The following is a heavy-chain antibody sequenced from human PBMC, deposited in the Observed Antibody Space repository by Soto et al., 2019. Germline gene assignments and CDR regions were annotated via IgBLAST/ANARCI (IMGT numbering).Heavy chain of an antibody. CDR3: AREQYYYDSSCYYRPSPSPAYYYYYYGMDV. CDR1: GFTFSSYS. J-gene: IGHJ6*02. Sequence: SGGSLRLSCAASGFTFSSYSMNWVRQAPGKGLEWVSSISSSSSYIYYADSVKGRFTISRDNAKNSLYLQMNSLRAEDTAVYYCAREQYYYDSSCYYRPSPSPAYYYYYYGMDVWGQGTTVTVSS. V-gene: IGHV3-21*01. D-gene: IGHD3-22*01. CDR2: ISSSSSYI.